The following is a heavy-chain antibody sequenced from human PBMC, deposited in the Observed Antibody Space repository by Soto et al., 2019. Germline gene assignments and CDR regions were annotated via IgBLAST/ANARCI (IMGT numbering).Heavy chain of an antibody. CDR1: GVSIFRYF. CDR3: ARATDGELWYGFNY. V-gene: IGHV4-59*01. Sequence: SETLSLNCTVSGVSIFRYFCSWIGQPPGKGLEYIGYIYYSGSTNYNPSLKSRVTISVDTSKNQFSLKLSSVTAADTAVYYCARATDGELWYGFNYWGQGTLVTVS. D-gene: IGHD3-10*01. CDR2: IYYSGST. J-gene: IGHJ4*02.